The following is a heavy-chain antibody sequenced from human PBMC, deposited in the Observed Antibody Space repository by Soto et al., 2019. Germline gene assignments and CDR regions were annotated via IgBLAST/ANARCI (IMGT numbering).Heavy chain of an antibody. CDR1: GGSFSGYY. J-gene: IGHJ4*02. CDR3: ARGVYDTIFGVVSLDY. D-gene: IGHD3-3*01. V-gene: IGHV4-34*01. Sequence: PSETLSLTCAVYGGSFSGYYWSWIRQPPGKGLQWIGEINHSGSTHYNPSLKSRVTISVDTSKNQFSLKLSSVTAADTGVYYCARGVYDTIFGVVSLDYWGQGTLVTVSS. CDR2: INHSGST.